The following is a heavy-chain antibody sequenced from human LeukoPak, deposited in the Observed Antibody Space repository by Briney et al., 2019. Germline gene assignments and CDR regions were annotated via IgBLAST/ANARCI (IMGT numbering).Heavy chain of an antibody. V-gene: IGHV4-31*03. CDR3: AREVDVPSTSDGFDI. J-gene: IGHJ3*02. CDR2: IHHSGRT. Sequence: PSETLSLTCTVPGVSISSADYWSWIRQPPGKGLEWVGYIHHSGRTHYNPSLKSRATLSLDTSKNQFSLKLTSVTAADTAVYYCAREVDVPSTSDGFDIWGQGTVVTVSS. D-gene: IGHD2-15*01. CDR1: GVSISSADY.